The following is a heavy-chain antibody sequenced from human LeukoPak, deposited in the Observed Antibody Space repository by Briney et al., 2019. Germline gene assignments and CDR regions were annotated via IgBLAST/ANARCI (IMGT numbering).Heavy chain of an antibody. CDR3: AREKGNYYGSGSYYNRGAWFDP. CDR2: INHSGST. CDR1: GGSFSGYY. J-gene: IGHJ5*02. Sequence: SETLSLTCAVYGGSFSGYYWSWIRQPPGKGLEWIGEINHSGSTNYNPSLKSRVTISVDTSKNQFSLKLSSVPAADTAVYYCAREKGNYYGSGSYYNRGAWFDPWGQGTLVTVSS. D-gene: IGHD3-10*01. V-gene: IGHV4-34*01.